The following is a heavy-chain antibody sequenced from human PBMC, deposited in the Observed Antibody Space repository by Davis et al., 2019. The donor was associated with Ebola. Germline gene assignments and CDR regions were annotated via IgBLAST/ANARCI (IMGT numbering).Heavy chain of an antibody. D-gene: IGHD6-6*01. CDR1: GFTFSSYS. CDR3: ASDSSSYYYYYMDV. V-gene: IGHV3-21*01. Sequence: PGGFLRLSCAASGFTFSSYSMNWVRQAPGKGLEWVSSISSSSSYIYYADSVKGRFTISRDNAKNTLYLQMNSLRAEDTAVYYCASDSSSYYYYYMDVWGKGTTVTVSS. CDR2: ISSSSSYI. J-gene: IGHJ6*03.